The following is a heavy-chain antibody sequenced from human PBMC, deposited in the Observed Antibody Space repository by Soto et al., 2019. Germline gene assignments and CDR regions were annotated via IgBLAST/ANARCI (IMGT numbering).Heavy chain of an antibody. CDR2: IERDDDDK. CDR1: GFSLTSPGMR. J-gene: IGHJ6*02. CDR3: ARSIRGPRRFNGMDV. D-gene: IGHD1-20*01. V-gene: IGHV2-70*13. Sequence: SGPTLVNPTETLTLTCTFSGFSLTSPGMRVGWIRQSPGKALEWLALIERDDDDKYYSTSLKTRLTISKDTRKNQVVLTMANMEPADTATYYCARSIRGPRRFNGMDVWGQGTTVTVSS.